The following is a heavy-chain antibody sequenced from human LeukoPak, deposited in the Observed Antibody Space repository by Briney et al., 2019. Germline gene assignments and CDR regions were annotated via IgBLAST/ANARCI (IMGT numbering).Heavy chain of an antibody. CDR2: IWYDGSKK. J-gene: IGHJ4*02. Sequence: PGTSLRLSCAASGFTFSGYGLHWVRQAPGKGLEWVAVIWYDGSKKYYADSVKGRFTISRDNPKNTLYLQMSSLRAEDTAVYYCARRDGDNDRGFDYWGQGTLVTVSS. V-gene: IGHV3-33*01. CDR1: GFTFSGYG. CDR3: ARRDGDNDRGFDY. D-gene: IGHD4-17*01.